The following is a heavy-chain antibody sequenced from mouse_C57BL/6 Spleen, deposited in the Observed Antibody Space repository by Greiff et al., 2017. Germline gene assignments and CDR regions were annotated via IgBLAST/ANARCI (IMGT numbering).Heavy chain of an antibody. CDR2: IYPGSGST. CDR3: AITEDEYDGFAY. D-gene: IGHD2-4*01. J-gene: IGHJ3*01. CDR1: GFTFTSYW. V-gene: IGHV1-55*01. Sequence: QVQLQQPGAELVKPGASVKMSCKASGFTFTSYWITWVKQRPGQGLEWIGDIYPGSGSTNYNEKFKSKATLTVDTSSSTAYMQLSSLTSEDTAVYYCAITEDEYDGFAYWGKGTLVTVSA.